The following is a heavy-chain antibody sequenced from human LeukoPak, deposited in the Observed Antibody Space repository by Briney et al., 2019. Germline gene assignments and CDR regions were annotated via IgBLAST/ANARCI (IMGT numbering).Heavy chain of an antibody. Sequence: PSETLSLTCTVSGGSISSSSYYWGWIRQPPGKGLEWIGSIYHSGSTYYNPSLKSRVTISVDTSKNQFSLKLSSVTAADTAVYYCARLTGGTDAFDIWGQGTMVTVSS. J-gene: IGHJ3*02. CDR1: GGSISSSSYY. V-gene: IGHV4-39*07. CDR2: IYHSGST. D-gene: IGHD2-8*02. CDR3: ARLTGGTDAFDI.